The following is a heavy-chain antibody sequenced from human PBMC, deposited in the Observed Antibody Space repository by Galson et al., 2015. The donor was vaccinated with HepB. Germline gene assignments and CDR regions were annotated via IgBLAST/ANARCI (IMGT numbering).Heavy chain of an antibody. CDR1: GYSFTSYW. CDR3: TRSKNKALDI. V-gene: IGHV5-10-1*01. CDR2: IDPSDSYT. Sequence: QSGAEVKKPGESLRISCKGSGYSFTSYWISWVRQMPGKGLEWMGRIDPSDSYTNYSPSFQGHVTISRDNANNSLSLQMSSLRAEDTAIYYCTRSKNKALDIWGQGTMVIVS. J-gene: IGHJ3*02.